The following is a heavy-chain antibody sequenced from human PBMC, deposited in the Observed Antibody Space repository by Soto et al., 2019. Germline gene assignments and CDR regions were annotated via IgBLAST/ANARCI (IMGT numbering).Heavy chain of an antibody. D-gene: IGHD3-3*01. CDR1: GFTFSSHW. V-gene: IGHV3-66*01. CDR2: IYSGGNT. Sequence: GGSLRLSCAASGFTFSSHWMSWVRQAPGKGLEWVSFIYSGGNTYYADSVKGRFTISRDNSKNMLYLQMNSLRVEDTAVYYCAREVRVRGFAFDIWGQGTMVTVSS. J-gene: IGHJ3*02. CDR3: AREVRVRGFAFDI.